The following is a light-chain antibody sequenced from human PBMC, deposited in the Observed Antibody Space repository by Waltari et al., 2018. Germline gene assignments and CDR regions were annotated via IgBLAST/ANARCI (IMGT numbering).Light chain of an antibody. CDR3: QQYYTTPLT. Sequence: DFVITQPPDSLAVSLGARAPSLGKSSQSVSYTASNMHYLAWYQQKPGQPPKLIIYWASNRESGVPDRFSGSGSGTDFTLTISRLQAEDVAVYYCQQYYTTPLTCGGGTKVEI. V-gene: IGKV4-1*01. CDR1: QSVSYTASNMHY. J-gene: IGKJ4*01. CDR2: WAS.